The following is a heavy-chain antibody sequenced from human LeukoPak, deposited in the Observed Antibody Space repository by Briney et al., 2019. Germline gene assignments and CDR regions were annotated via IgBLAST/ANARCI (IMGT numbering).Heavy chain of an antibody. CDR3: AREGSPSYGMDV. CDR1: GFTFSSYA. J-gene: IGHJ6*02. V-gene: IGHV3-30-3*01. CDR2: ISYDGSSK. Sequence: PGGSLRLSCAAPGFTFSSYAMHWVRQAPGKGLEWVAVISYDGSSKYYADSVKGRFTISRDNSKNTLYLQMNSLRAEDTAVYYCAREGSPSYGMDVWGQGTTVTVSS.